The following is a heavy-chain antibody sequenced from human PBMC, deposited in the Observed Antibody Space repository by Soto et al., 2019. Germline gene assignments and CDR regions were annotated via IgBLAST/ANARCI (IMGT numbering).Heavy chain of an antibody. Sequence: QVQLVQSGAEVKKPGASVKVSCKASGYTFTSYGITWVRQAPGKGLEWMGWINTYNGNTNYAQKLQVRVTMTPDTSTSTAYMELRSLRSDDTAVYYCAREPAAGDWFDPWGQGTLVSVS. CDR2: INTYNGNT. CDR1: GYTFTSYG. D-gene: IGHD6-13*01. CDR3: AREPAAGDWFDP. V-gene: IGHV1-18*01. J-gene: IGHJ5*02.